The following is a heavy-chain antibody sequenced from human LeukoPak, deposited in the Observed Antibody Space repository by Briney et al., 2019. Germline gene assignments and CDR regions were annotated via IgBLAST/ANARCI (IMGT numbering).Heavy chain of an antibody. CDR3: ASFSSSWYLRYFQH. CDR2: IYYSGST. J-gene: IGHJ1*01. CDR1: GGSISSYY. D-gene: IGHD6-13*01. Sequence: SETLSLTCTVSGGSISSYYWSWIRQPPGKGLEWIGYIYYSGSTNYNPSLKSRVTISVDTSKNQFSLKLSSVTAAETAVYYCASFSSSWYLRYFQHWGQGTLVTVSS. V-gene: IGHV4-59*01.